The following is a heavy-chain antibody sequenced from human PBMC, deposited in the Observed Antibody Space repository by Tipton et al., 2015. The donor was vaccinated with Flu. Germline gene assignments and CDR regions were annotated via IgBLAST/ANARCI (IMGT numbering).Heavy chain of an antibody. V-gene: IGHV4-4*07. J-gene: IGHJ3*02. Sequence: TLSLTCTVPGGSINIYYWSWIRQPAGKGLEWIGRIYTSASINYNPSLNSRVTMPIDTSKNQFSLKLSSVTAADTAVYYCARGFYGAFDIWGQGTIGTVS. CDR3: ARGFYGAFDI. CDR1: GGSINIYY. CDR2: IYTSASI. D-gene: IGHD4-17*01.